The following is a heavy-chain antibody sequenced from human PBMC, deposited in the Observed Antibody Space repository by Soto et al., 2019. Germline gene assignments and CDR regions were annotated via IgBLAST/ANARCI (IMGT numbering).Heavy chain of an antibody. CDR3: ARSDWFDP. Sequence: PGGSLRLSCAASGFTFSNYYMHWIRQAPGKGLVWVSRIKSDGSTTMYADSVKGRFTISRDNAKNTLYLQMNSLRAEDTAVYYCARSDWFDPWGQGTLVTVSS. CDR2: IKSDGSTT. J-gene: IGHJ5*02. V-gene: IGHV3-74*03. CDR1: GFTFSNYY.